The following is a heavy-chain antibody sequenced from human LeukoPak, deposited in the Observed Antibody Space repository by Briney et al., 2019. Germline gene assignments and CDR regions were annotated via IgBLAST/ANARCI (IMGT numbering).Heavy chain of an antibody. J-gene: IGHJ4*02. D-gene: IGHD3-22*01. Sequence: SETLSLTCTVSGGSISSSSSYWAWIRQPPGKGLEWIGSIYYSGSTYYNPSLKSRVTISVDTSKNHFSLKLNSVTAADTAVYYCARAGYDSSGYSTYYFDYWGQGTLVTVSS. CDR1: GGSISSSSSY. V-gene: IGHV4-39*02. CDR3: ARAGYDSSGYSTYYFDY. CDR2: IYYSGST.